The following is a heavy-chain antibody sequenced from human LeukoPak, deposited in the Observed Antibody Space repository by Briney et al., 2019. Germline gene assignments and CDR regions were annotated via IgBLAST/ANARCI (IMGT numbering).Heavy chain of an antibody. CDR1: GYTFSSYG. V-gene: IGHV1-18*01. J-gene: IGHJ4*02. CDR3: AREGIPAAGGLDY. D-gene: IGHD6-13*01. CDR2: ISAYNGNT. Sequence: ASVKVSCKSSGYTFSSYGIIWVRQAPGQGLEWMGWISAYNGNTKYGEKFQGRVTMTTDTSTSTAYMELRSLRSDDTAVYYCAREGIPAAGGLDYWGQGTLVTVSS.